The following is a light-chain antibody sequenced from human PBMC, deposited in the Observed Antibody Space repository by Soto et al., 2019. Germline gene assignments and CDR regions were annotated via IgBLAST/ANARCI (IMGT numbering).Light chain of an antibody. Sequence: EIVLTQSPGTLSLSPGDRATLSCRASQSVSSSYLAWYQQKPGQAPRLLIYDTSSRATGIPGRFSGSGSRTDFTLAISRLEPEDVAVYYCQQCGSSLSFDQGTKVELK. CDR2: DTS. V-gene: IGKV3-20*01. CDR3: QQCGSSLS. CDR1: QSVSSSY. J-gene: IGKJ1*01.